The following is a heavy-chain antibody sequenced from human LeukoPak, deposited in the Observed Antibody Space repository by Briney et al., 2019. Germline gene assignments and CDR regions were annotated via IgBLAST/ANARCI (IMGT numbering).Heavy chain of an antibody. D-gene: IGHD6-13*01. CDR3: ARHDSYSSSFPYNWFDP. J-gene: IGHJ5*02. CDR2: IIPIFGTA. Sequence: SVKVSCKASGGTFSSYAISWVRQAPGQGLGWMGGIIPIFGTANYAQKFQGRVTITADESTSTAYMELSSLRSEDTAVYFCARHDSYSSSFPYNWFDPWGQGTLVTVSS. V-gene: IGHV1-69*13. CDR1: GGTFSSYA.